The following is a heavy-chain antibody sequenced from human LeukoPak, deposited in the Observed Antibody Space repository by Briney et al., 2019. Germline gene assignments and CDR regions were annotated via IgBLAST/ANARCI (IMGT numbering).Heavy chain of an antibody. D-gene: IGHD5-12*01. V-gene: IGHV4-34*01. J-gene: IGHJ6*03. CDR3: ARTSGYSGYGPYYYYYYMDV. CDR2: INHSGST. Sequence: PSETLSLTCAVYGGSFSGYYWSWIRQPPGKGLEWIGEINHSGSTNYNPSLKSRVTISVDTSKNQFSLKLSSVTAADTAVYYCARTSGYSGYGPYYYYYYMDVWGKGTTVTVSS. CDR1: GGSFSGYY.